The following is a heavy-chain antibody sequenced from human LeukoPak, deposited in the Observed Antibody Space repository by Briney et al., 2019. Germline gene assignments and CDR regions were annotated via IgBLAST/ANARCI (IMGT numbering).Heavy chain of an antibody. D-gene: IGHD6-19*01. CDR2: ISGSGGST. CDR3: AKVGYSSGWYSHNWFDP. V-gene: IGHV3-23*01. Sequence: GGSLRLSCAASGFTFSSYAMSWVRRAPGKGLEWVSAISGSGGSTYYADSVKGRFTISRDNSKNTLYLQMNSLRAEDTAVYYCAKVGYSSGWYSHNWFDPWGQGTLVTVSS. CDR1: GFTFSSYA. J-gene: IGHJ5*02.